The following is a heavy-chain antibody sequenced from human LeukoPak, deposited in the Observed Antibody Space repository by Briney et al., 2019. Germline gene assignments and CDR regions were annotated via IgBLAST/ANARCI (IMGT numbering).Heavy chain of an antibody. J-gene: IGHJ4*02. CDR1: GFTLSSEG. Sequence: LAGGCLRLSCAVYGFTLSSEGMDWVRQATGKVVEWEAAISYDGYHTSYADSEKDRFTISKDNSKNTQYLQMNSLRVEDTAVYYCARVLTRGSHYNPTYFDYWGQGSMVSDCS. CDR2: ISYDGYHT. V-gene: IGHV3-30*19. D-gene: IGHD3-10*01. CDR3: ARVLTRGSHYNPTYFDY.